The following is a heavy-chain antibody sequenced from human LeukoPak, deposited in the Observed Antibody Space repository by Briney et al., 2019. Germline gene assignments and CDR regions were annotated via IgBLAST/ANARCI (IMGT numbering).Heavy chain of an antibody. CDR3: AKDEEYCGGDCYAFNM. J-gene: IGHJ3*02. V-gene: IGHV3-30*02. CDR1: GFMFSNYG. D-gene: IGHD2-21*02. Sequence: PGGSLRLSCAASGFMFSNYGMHWVRQAPDKGLAWVTFIRYDGTNKDYADSVKGRFTVSRDNSQNTLYLQMNSLRAEDTGVYYCAKDEEYCGGDCYAFNMWGQGTMVTVSS. CDR2: IRYDGTNK.